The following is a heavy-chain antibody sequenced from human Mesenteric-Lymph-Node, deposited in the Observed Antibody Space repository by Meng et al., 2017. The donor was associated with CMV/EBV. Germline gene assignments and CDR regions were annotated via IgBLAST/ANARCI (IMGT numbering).Heavy chain of an antibody. Sequence: GESLKISCTASGFSFAGAWWSWVRQSPGKGLEWVGRIKGKSGGETTDYAAAVRGRFTISRDDSKNTLYLQMNSLKSEDTAVYYCLQYQVVFWGQGTLVTVSS. CDR2: IKGKSGGETT. J-gene: IGHJ4*02. D-gene: IGHD2-2*01. V-gene: IGHV3-15*01. CDR3: LQYQVVF. CDR1: GFSFAGAW.